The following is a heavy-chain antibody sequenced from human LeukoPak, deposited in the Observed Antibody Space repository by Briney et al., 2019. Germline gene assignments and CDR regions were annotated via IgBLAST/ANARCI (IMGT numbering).Heavy chain of an antibody. CDR1: GYTFTGYY. CDR2: INPNSGGT. D-gene: IGHD4-17*01. CDR3: ARGADYGDYYYGMDV. Sequence: RASVKVPCKASGYTFTGYYMHWVRQAPGQGLEWMGWINPNSGGTNYAQKFQGWVTMTRDTSISTAYMELSRLRSDDTAVYYCARGADYGDYYYGMDVWGQGTTVTVSS. J-gene: IGHJ6*02. V-gene: IGHV1-2*04.